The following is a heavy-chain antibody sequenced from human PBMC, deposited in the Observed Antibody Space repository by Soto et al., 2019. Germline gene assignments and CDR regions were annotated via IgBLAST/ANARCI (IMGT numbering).Heavy chain of an antibody. D-gene: IGHD4-17*01. CDR2: IFHSGPT. J-gene: IGHJ2*01. V-gene: IGHV4-4*02. Sequence: QVQLQESGPGLVKPSGTLSLTCAVSGGSIISRHWWTWVRHPPGKGLEWIGEIFHSGPTNYNPSLKSRVTMSVLKSNNQFFLPLTSVPAADTAVYYCATRYGDYGTWYFDLWGRGTLVTVSS. CDR1: GGSIISRHW. CDR3: ATRYGDYGTWYFDL.